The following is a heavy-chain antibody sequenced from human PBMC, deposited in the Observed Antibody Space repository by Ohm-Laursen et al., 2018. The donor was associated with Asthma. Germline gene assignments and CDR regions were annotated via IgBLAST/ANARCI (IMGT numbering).Heavy chain of an antibody. CDR2: IFPDGRRT. CDR3: ARGNLEGLQ. V-gene: IGHV3-74*01. J-gene: IGHJ4*02. D-gene: IGHD5-24*01. CDR1: GFTFSDYF. Sequence: GSLRLSCPASGFTFSDYFMHWVRQGPGEGLVWISHIFPDGRRTNYADSVKGRFTISRDDAKNTLYLQMNSLRADDTAVYYCARGNLEGLQWGQGTLVTVSS.